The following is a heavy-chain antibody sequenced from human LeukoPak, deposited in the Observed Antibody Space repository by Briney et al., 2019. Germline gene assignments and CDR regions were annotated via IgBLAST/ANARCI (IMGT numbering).Heavy chain of an antibody. CDR2: INNDGGGT. J-gene: IGHJ3*02. V-gene: IGHV3-74*01. Sequence: GGSLRLSCAASGFTFSSYWMSWVRQAPGKGLVWVSRINNDGGGTIYADSVKGRFAISRDNAKDTLYLQMNSVRAEDTAVYYCARGGYNHAFDIWGQGTMVTVSS. CDR1: GFTFSSYW. D-gene: IGHD5-24*01. CDR3: ARGGYNHAFDI.